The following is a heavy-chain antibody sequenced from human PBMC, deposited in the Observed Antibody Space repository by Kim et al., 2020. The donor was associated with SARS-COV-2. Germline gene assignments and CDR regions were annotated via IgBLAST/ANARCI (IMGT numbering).Heavy chain of an antibody. CDR2: ISYDGSNK. Sequence: GGSLRLSCAASGFTFSSYAMHWVRQAPGKGLEWVAVISYDGSNKYYADSVKGRFTISRDNSKNTLYLQMNSLRAEDTAVYYCARGAGQSPQAIFGVVIIGAHDYWGQGTLVTVSS. J-gene: IGHJ4*02. CDR3: ARGAGQSPQAIFGVVIIGAHDY. D-gene: IGHD3-3*01. CDR1: GFTFSSYA. V-gene: IGHV3-30-3*01.